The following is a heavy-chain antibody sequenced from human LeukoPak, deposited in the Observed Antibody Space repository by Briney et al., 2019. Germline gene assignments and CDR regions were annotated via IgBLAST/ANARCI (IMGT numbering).Heavy chain of an antibody. Sequence: GASVKVSCKASGYTFTSYGISWVRQAPGQGLEWMGWISAYNGNTNYAQKLQGRVSMTTDTSTCTAYMELRSLRSDDTAVYYCAREREAWELMIRTFDPWGQGTLVTVSS. V-gene: IGHV1-18*01. CDR2: ISAYNGNT. CDR1: GYTFTSYG. D-gene: IGHD1-26*01. CDR3: AREREAWELMIRTFDP. J-gene: IGHJ5*02.